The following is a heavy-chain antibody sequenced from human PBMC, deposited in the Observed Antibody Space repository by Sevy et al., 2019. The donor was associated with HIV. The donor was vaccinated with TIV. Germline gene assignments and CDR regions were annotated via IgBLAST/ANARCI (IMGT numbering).Heavy chain of an antibody. Sequence: GGSLRLSCAASGFTFSSYSMNWVRQAPGKGLEWVSSISSSSSYIYYADSVKGRFTISRDNAKTSLYLQMNSLRAEDTAVYYCARDGGFEYYSYMDVWGKGTTVTVSS. D-gene: IGHD3-16*01. CDR1: GFTFSSYS. V-gene: IGHV3-21*01. CDR3: ARDGGFEYYSYMDV. J-gene: IGHJ6*03. CDR2: ISSSSSYI.